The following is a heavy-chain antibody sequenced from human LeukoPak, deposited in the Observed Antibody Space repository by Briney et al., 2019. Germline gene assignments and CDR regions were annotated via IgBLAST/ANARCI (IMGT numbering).Heavy chain of an antibody. CDR3: ARGGYCGGGSCYSTFDY. V-gene: IGHV1-8*01. CDR2: MNPNSGNT. D-gene: IGHD2-15*01. J-gene: IGHJ4*02. CDR1: GYTFTSYD. Sequence: ASVKVSCKASGYTFTSYDINWVRQATGQGLEWMGWMNPNSGNTGYAQKFQGRVTMTRNTSISTAYMELSSLRSEDTAVYYCARGGYCGGGSCYSTFDYWGQGTLVTVSS.